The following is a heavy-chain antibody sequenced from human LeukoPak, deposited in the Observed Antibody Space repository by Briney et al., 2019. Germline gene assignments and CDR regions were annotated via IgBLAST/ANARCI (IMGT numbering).Heavy chain of an antibody. Sequence: SETLSLTCAVYGGSFSGYYWSWIRQPPGKGLEWIGEINHSGSTNYNPSLKSRVTISVDTSKNQFSLKLSSVTAADTAVYYCARLYYDILTGYLPNQYYFDYWGQGTLVTVSS. V-gene: IGHV4-34*01. CDR1: GGSFSGYY. D-gene: IGHD3-9*01. J-gene: IGHJ4*02. CDR2: INHSGST. CDR3: ARLYYDILTGYLPNQYYFDY.